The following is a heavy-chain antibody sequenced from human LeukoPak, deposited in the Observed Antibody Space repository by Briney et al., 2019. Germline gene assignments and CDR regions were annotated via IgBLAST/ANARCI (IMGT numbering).Heavy chain of an antibody. D-gene: IGHD3-16*02. CDR1: GYTFTGYY. CDR2: INPNSGGT. CDR3: ARAHRAKFPCGGFIAGPDY. J-gene: IGHJ4*02. V-gene: IGHV1-2*02. Sequence: GASVKVSCKASGYTFTGYYMHWVRQAPGQGLEWMGWINPNSGGTNYAQKFQGRVTMTRDTSISTAYMELSRLRSDDTAVYYWARAHRAKFPCGGFIAGPDYWGQGTLVTVSS.